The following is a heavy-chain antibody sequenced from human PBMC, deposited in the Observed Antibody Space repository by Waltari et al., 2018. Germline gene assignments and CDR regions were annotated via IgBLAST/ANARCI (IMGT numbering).Heavy chain of an antibody. D-gene: IGHD2-21*01. CDR3: AKDILAYCGGDCYPDH. V-gene: IGHV3-43D*03. J-gene: IGHJ4*02. CDR1: GFTFDVYG. Sequence: EMQLVESGGVVVQPGGSLRLSCAASGFTFDVYGMHWVRQAPGKGLEWVSLISSDGGSSYYGDSVKGRFTVSRDNSKNSLYLQMNSLRAEDTALYYCAKDILAYCGGDCYPDHWGQGTLVTVSS. CDR2: ISSDGGSS.